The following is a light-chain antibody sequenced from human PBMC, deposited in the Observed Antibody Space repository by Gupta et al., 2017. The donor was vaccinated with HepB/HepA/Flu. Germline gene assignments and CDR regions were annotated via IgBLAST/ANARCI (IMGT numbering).Light chain of an antibody. CDR3: QQFNSYHS. V-gene: IGKV1-9*01. CDR2: AAS. Sequence: DIQLTQSPSFLSASVGDRVTITCRASQGISSYLAWYQQKPGKAPKLLIYAASTLQSGVPSRFSGSGSGTEFTLTISSLQPEDFATYYCQQFNSYHSFGQGTKVEIK. CDR1: QGISSY. J-gene: IGKJ1*01.